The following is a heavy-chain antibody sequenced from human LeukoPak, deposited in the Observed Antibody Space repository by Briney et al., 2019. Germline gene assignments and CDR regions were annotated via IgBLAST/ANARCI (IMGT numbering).Heavy chain of an antibody. CDR3: ARVYGYDLQSMYYFDY. J-gene: IGHJ4*02. CDR1: GFTFSSYS. CDR2: ISSSSSYI. D-gene: IGHD5-12*01. Sequence: PGGSLRLSCAASGFTFSSYSMNWVRQAPGKGLEWVSSISSSSSYIYYADSVKGRFTISRDNAKNSLYLQMNSLRAEDTAVYYCARVYGYDLQSMYYFDYWRQGTLVTVSP. V-gene: IGHV3-21*01.